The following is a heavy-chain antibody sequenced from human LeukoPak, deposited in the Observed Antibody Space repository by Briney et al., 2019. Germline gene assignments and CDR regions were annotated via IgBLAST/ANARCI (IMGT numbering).Heavy chain of an antibody. J-gene: IGHJ5*02. Sequence: PSETLSLTCAVYGGSFSGYYWSWIRPPPGKGLEWIGEINHSGSTNYNPSLKSRVTISVDTSKNQFSLKLSSATAADTAVYYCARAAGYYDFWSGYHPWGQGTLVTVSS. CDR3: ARAAGYYDFWSGYHP. D-gene: IGHD3-3*01. CDR1: GGSFSGYY. V-gene: IGHV4-34*01. CDR2: INHSGST.